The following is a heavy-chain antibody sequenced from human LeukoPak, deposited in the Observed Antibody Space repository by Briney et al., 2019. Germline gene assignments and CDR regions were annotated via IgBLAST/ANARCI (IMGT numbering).Heavy chain of an antibody. CDR2: IIPIFGTA. Sequence: SVKVSCKASGGTFSSYAISWVRQAPGQGLEWMGGIIPIFGTANYAQKFQGRVTITTDESTSTVYMELSSLRSEDTAVYYCARERSTSGRGAFDIWGQGTMVTVSS. CDR3: ARERSTSGRGAFDI. CDR1: GGTFSSYA. V-gene: IGHV1-69*05. D-gene: IGHD2-8*01. J-gene: IGHJ3*02.